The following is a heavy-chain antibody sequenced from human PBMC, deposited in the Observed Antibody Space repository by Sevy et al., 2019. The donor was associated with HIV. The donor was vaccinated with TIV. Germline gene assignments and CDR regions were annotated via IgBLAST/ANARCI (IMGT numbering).Heavy chain of an antibody. CDR2: VHHSGRST. CDR1: GGPLSRGNFY. CDR3: VRDANPHGGAVFDY. V-gene: IGHV4-31*03. Sequence: SETLSLTCTVSGGPLSRGNFYWSWIRQQPGKGLEWIGFVHHSGRSTSFNPSLKGRVTMSVDTSKNQFSLNLESVTAADAAVYYCVRDANPHGGAVFDYWGQGVRVTVSS. J-gene: IGHJ4*02. D-gene: IGHD2-21*01.